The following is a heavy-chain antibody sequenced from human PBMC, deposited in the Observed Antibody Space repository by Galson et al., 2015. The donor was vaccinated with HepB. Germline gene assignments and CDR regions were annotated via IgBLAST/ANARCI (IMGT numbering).Heavy chain of an antibody. Sequence: PALVKPTQTLTLTCTFSGFSLSTSGVGVGWIRQPPGKALEWLALIYWDDDKRYSPSLKSRLTITKDTSKNQVVLTMTNMDPVDTATYYCAHRSTVAYYFDYWGQGTLVTVSS. D-gene: IGHD4-17*01. V-gene: IGHV2-5*02. CDR2: IYWDDDK. CDR3: AHRSTVAYYFDY. J-gene: IGHJ4*02. CDR1: GFSLSTSGVG.